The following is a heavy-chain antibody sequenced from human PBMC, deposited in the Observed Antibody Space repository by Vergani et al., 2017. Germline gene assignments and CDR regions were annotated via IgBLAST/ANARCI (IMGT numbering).Heavy chain of an antibody. CDR2: INPSGGHT. CDR3: ATGDYGILTGYRY. Sequence: QVQVVQSGAEVKKSGASVKVSCKTSGYTFSNYYMHWVRQAPGQGLEWMGIINPSGGHTNYAQKFQGRVTMTRDTSTSRVYMELSSLRSEDTAIYYCATGDYGILTGYRYWGQGTLVTVSA. CDR1: GYTFSNYY. J-gene: IGHJ4*02. D-gene: IGHD3-9*01. V-gene: IGHV1-46*03.